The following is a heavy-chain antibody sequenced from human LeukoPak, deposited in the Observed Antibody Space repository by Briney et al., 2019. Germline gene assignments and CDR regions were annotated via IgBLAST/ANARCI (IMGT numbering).Heavy chain of an antibody. CDR1: GYTFTGYY. V-gene: IGHV1-2*02. CDR2: INPNSGGT. D-gene: IGHD3-10*01. J-gene: IGHJ5*02. CDR3: ARAKRITMVRGVMSWFDP. Sequence: ASVKVSCKASGYTFTGYYMHWVRQAPGQGLERMGWINPNSGGTNYAQKFQGRVTMTRDTSNSTAYMELSRLRSDDTAVYYCARAKRITMVRGVMSWFDPWGQGTLVTVSS.